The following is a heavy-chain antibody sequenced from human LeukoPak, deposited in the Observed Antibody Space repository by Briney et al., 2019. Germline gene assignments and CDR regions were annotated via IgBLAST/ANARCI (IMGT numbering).Heavy chain of an antibody. CDR3: AKSTAVAGTSSFDY. J-gene: IGHJ4*02. V-gene: IGHV3-23*01. CDR2: IRGSGGST. CDR1: GFTFSSYA. Sequence: GGSLRLSCAASGFTFSSYAMSWVRQAPGKGLEWFSAIRGSGGSTYYADSVKGRFTISRDNSKNTLYLQMNSLRAEDTAVYYCAKSTAVAGTSSFDYWGQGTLVTVSS. D-gene: IGHD6-19*01.